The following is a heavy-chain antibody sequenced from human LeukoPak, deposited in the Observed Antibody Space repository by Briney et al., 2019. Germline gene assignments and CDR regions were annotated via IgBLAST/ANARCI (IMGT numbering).Heavy chain of an antibody. CDR2: IRSKATIYAT. CDR3: TESGLDYYYYGMDV. CDR1: GFTFSGSA. J-gene: IGHJ6*02. Sequence: PGGSLRLSCAASGFTFSGSAMHWVRQASGKGLEWVGRIRSKATIYATAYAAPVKGRFTISRDDSKTTAYLQMNSLKTEDTAVYYCTESGLDYYYYGMDVWGQGTTVTVSS. V-gene: IGHV3-73*01.